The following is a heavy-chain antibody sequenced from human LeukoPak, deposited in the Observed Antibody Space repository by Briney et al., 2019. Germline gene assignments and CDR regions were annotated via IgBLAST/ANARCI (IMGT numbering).Heavy chain of an antibody. D-gene: IGHD2-2*02. Sequence: SETLSLTCTVSGGSISSSSYYWGWIRQPPGKGLEWVGSIYYSGSTYYNPSLKSRVTMSVDKSKSQLSLKLTSVTAADTAVYYCAGDVHPQDEPLYGNWFDPWGQGTLVTVSS. J-gene: IGHJ5*02. CDR3: AGDVHPQDEPLYGNWFDP. CDR2: IYYSGST. V-gene: IGHV4-39*07. CDR1: GGSISSSSYY.